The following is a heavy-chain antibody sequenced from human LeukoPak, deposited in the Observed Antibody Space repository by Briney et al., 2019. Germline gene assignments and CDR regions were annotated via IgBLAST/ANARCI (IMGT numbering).Heavy chain of an antibody. D-gene: IGHD1-1*01. V-gene: IGHV4-61*10. CDR3: ARTIHGAHNWNYVGY. CDR2: IYYSGST. J-gene: IGHJ4*02. Sequence: NTSETLSLTCTVSGVSISSGSYYWSWIRPPAGKGLEWTGYIYYSGSTNYNPSLKSRVTISVDTSKHQFSLKLSSVTAADTAVYYCARTIHGAHNWNYVGYWGQGTLVTVSS. CDR1: GVSISSGSYY.